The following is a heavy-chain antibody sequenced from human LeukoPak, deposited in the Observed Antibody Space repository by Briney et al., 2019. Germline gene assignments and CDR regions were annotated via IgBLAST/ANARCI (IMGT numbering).Heavy chain of an antibody. V-gene: IGHV4-59*01. Sequence: SETLSLTCTVSGGSISSYYWSWIRQPPGKGLEWIGYIYYGGSTNYNPSLKSRVTISVDTSKNQFSLKLSSVTAADTAVYYCARDGQWYFDLWGRGTLVTVSS. J-gene: IGHJ2*01. CDR3: ARDGQWYFDL. CDR1: GGSISSYY. CDR2: IYYGGST.